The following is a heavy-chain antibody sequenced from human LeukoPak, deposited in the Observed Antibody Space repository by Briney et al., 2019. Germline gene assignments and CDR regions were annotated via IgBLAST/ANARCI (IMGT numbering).Heavy chain of an antibody. D-gene: IGHD5-24*01. J-gene: IGHJ6*02. Sequence: PSETLSLTCTVSGGSISSGDYYWSWIRQPPGKGLEWIGYIYYSGSTYYNPSLKSRVTISVDTSKNQFSLKLSSVTAADTAVYYCAREGFPHNSRPPYYYYGMDVWGQGTTVTVSS. CDR1: GGSISSGDYY. CDR2: IYYSGST. CDR3: AREGFPHNSRPPYYYYGMDV. V-gene: IGHV4-30-4*01.